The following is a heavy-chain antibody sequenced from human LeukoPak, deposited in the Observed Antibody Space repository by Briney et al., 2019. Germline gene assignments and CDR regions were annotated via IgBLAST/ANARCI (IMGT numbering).Heavy chain of an antibody. V-gene: IGHV4-59*08. D-gene: IGHD2-21*02. CDR2: IHHSGST. J-gene: IGHJ4*02. CDR3: ARLWRAYCGGDCYSYYFDY. CDR1: GDSITNYY. Sequence: PSETLSLTCTVSGDSITNYYWSWIRHSPGKGLESIGFIHHSGSTNYNPSLKSRVTISVDTSKNQFSLKLSSVTAADTAVYYCARLWRAYCGGDCYSYYFDYWGQGTLVTVSS.